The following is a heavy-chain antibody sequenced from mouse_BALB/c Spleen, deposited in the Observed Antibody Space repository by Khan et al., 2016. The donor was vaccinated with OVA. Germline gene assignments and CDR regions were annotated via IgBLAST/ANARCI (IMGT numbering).Heavy chain of an antibody. CDR3: ARSYGGEFDY. Sequence: VQLKESGPGLVKPSQSLSLTCTATGYSITSDYAWNWIRQFPGNKLEWMGHISYSGNTKYNPSLKSRISITRDTSKNQFFLQLNSVTTEDTATDCCARSYGGEFDYWGQGTTVTVS. CDR1: GYSITSDYA. CDR2: ISYSGNT. J-gene: IGHJ2*01. D-gene: IGHD1-1*02. V-gene: IGHV3-2*02.